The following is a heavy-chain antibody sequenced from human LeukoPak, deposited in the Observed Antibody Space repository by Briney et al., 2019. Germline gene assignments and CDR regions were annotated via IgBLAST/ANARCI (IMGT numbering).Heavy chain of an antibody. J-gene: IGHJ3*02. CDR2: ISSSGSTI. V-gene: IGHV3-48*03. D-gene: IGHD6-6*01. CDR3: ARVRVYSSSSDAFDI. CDR1: GFTFSSYE. Sequence: PGGSLRLSCAASGFTFSSYEMNWVRQAPGKGLEWVSYISSSGSTIYYADSVKGRFTISRDNAKNSLYLQMNSLRAEDTAAYYCARVRVYSSSSDAFDIWGQGTMVTVSS.